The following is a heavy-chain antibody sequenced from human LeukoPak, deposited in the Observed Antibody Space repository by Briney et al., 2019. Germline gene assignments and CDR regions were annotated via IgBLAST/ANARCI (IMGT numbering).Heavy chain of an antibody. D-gene: IGHD1-14*01. J-gene: IGHJ2*01. CDR3: AQLLDDNPIRWYFAL. CDR2: ISDSGDTP. CDR1: GFTFSSYA. V-gene: IGHV3-23*01. Sequence: GGSLRLSCAASGFTFSSYAMSWVRQAPGKGLKWVSSISDSGDTPYYADSVKGLFTISRDNSKNTLSSLRAEDTAVYYCAQLLDDNPIRWYFALWGRGTLVTVSS.